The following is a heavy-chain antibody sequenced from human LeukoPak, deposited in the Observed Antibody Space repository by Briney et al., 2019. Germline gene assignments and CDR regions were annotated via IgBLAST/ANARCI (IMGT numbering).Heavy chain of an antibody. CDR2: ISYSGST. D-gene: IGHD3-16*01. Sequence: PSETLSLTCTVSGGSISSYYWSWIRRPPGKGLEWIGYISYSGSTNYNPSPKSRVTLSVDTSNNQFSLNLPSVTAAGTAVYYCAREYDYAWGSYNWFDPWGQGTLVTVSS. CDR3: AREYDYAWGSYNWFDP. CDR1: GGSISSYY. V-gene: IGHV4-59*01. J-gene: IGHJ5*02.